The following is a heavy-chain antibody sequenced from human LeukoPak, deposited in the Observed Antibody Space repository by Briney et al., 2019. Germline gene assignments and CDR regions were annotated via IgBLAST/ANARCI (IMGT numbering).Heavy chain of an antibody. CDR1: GLTFSSYS. D-gene: IGHD4-17*01. Sequence: GGSLRLSCPASGLTFSSYSMNWVRQAPGKGLEWVSYIGSSGSTVYYADSVKGRFTISRDNAKNSLYLQMNSLRDEDTAVYYCARDTLVYADSPDAFDIWGQGTMVTVSS. V-gene: IGHV3-48*02. J-gene: IGHJ3*02. CDR2: IGSSGSTV. CDR3: ARDTLVYADSPDAFDI.